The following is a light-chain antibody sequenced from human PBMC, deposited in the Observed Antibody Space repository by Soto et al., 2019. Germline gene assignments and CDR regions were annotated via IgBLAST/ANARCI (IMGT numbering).Light chain of an antibody. CDR1: QSVSTY. V-gene: IGKV3-11*01. CDR3: QQRSTWPRA. CDR2: DAS. J-gene: IGKJ4*01. Sequence: EIVLTQSPATLSLSPGERATLSCRASQSVSTYLVWYQQKPGQAPRLLIYDASKRATGIPDRFSGSGSGTDFTLSISSPEPEDFAVYYCQQRSTWPRAFGGGTKVEIK.